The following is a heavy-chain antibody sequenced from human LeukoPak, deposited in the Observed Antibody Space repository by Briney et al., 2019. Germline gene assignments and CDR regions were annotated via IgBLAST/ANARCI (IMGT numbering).Heavy chain of an antibody. CDR1: GFTFSSYS. CDR2: INSDGSSI. D-gene: IGHD5/OR15-5a*01. Sequence: GGSLRLSCAASGFTFSSYSMNWVRQAPGKGLVWVSRINSDGSSISYADSVKGRFTISRDNAKNTLYLQMNSLRAEDTAVYYCAREMSTSFDYWGQGTLVTVSS. V-gene: IGHV3-74*01. J-gene: IGHJ4*02. CDR3: AREMSTSFDY.